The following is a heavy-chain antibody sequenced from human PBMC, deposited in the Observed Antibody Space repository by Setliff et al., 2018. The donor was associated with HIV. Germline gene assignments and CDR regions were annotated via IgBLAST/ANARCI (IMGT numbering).Heavy chain of an antibody. CDR2: IKPRGGGT. J-gene: IGHJ5*02. CDR1: GYTFTSHY. CDR3: ARVRYCSGGSCYGGEYWFDP. D-gene: IGHD2-15*01. Sequence: ASVKVSCKASGYTFTSHYMHWVRQAPGQGLEWMGVIKPRGGGTNYARQFQGRVTMTRDTSTDTVFMELNSLRSEDTAVYYCARVRYCSGGSCYGGEYWFDPWGQGTLVTVSS. V-gene: IGHV1-46*01.